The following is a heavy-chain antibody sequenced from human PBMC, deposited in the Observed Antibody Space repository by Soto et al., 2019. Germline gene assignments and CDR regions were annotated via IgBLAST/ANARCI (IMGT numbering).Heavy chain of an antibody. D-gene: IGHD3-10*01. CDR1: GDTFKNCV. CDR3: AAELGFGYLFVV. V-gene: IGHV1-69*01. J-gene: IGHJ6*02. Sequence: QVQVVQSGVEVRRPGSSVKVSCKASGDTFKNCVISWVRQAPGQGLEWMGGIIPLFGTTDFAQRFQGRLTITTDESTTTAYMELSRLRSEDTATYYCAAELGFGYLFVVWGQGTTVIVSS. CDR2: IIPLFGTT.